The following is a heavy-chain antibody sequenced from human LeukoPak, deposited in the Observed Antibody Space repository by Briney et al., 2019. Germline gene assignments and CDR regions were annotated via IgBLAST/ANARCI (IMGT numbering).Heavy chain of an antibody. CDR1: GFTFSSYG. CDR2: ISYDGSNK. J-gene: IGHJ3*02. CDR3: ATCWGVGAFDI. V-gene: IGHV3-30*03. D-gene: IGHD3-10*01. Sequence: PGGSLRLSCVASGFTFSSYGMHWVRQAPGKGLEWVAVISYDGSNKYYADSVKGRFTISRDNSKNTLYLQMNSLRAEDTAVYYCATCWGVGAFDIWGQGTMVTVSS.